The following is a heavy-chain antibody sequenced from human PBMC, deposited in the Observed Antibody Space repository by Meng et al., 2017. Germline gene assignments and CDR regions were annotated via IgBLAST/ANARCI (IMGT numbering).Heavy chain of an antibody. J-gene: IGHJ4*02. Sequence: QLVEIGGGLIQPGGSLMLACAAPGFTVSSNYMSWVRQAPGKGLEGVSVIYSGGSTYYADSVKGRFTISRDNSKNTLYLQMNSLRAEDTAVYYCARGGSYYSYWGQGTLVTVSS. CDR1: GFTVSSNY. V-gene: IGHV3-53*02. D-gene: IGHD1-26*01. CDR3: ARGGSYYSY. CDR2: IYSGGST.